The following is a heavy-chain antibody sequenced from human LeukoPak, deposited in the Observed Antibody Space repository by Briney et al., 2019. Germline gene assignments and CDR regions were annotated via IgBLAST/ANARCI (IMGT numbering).Heavy chain of an antibody. V-gene: IGHV3-11*04. D-gene: IGHD3-10*01. CDR3: ARVGWGYYGSGSYYNEYYFDY. Sequence: GGSLRLSCAASGFIFSDYYMSWIRQAPGKGLEWVSYISSSGSTIYYADSVKGRFTISRDNAKNSLYLQMNSLRAEDTAVYYCARVGWGYYGSGSYYNEYYFDYWGQGTLVTVSS. CDR2: ISSSGSTI. CDR1: GFIFSDYY. J-gene: IGHJ4*02.